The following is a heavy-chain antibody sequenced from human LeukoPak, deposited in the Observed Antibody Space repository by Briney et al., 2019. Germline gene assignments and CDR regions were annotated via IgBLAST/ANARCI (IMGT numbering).Heavy chain of an antibody. V-gene: IGHV1-69*05. J-gene: IGHJ3*02. CDR1: GGTFSSYA. CDR3: ARAPGYCSGGRCLDEGAFDI. CDR2: IFPIFGTA. D-gene: IGHD2-15*01. Sequence: SVKVSCKASGGTFSSYAISWVRQAPGRELEWMGGIFPIFGTANYAQKFQGRVIMTRDTSTTTVYMELSSLRSEDTAVYYCARAPGYCSGGRCLDEGAFDIWGQGTMVTVSS.